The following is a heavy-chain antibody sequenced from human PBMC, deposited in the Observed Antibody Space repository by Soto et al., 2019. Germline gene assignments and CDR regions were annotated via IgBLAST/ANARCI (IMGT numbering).Heavy chain of an antibody. CDR1: GFTFSSYA. CDR2: ISGSGGST. CDR3: AKDREGIQLWLYDY. J-gene: IGHJ4*02. Sequence: GGSLRLSCAASGFTFSSYAMSWVRQAPGKGLEWVSAISGSGGSTYYADSVKGRFTISRDNSKNTLYLQMNSLRAEDTAVDYCAKDREGIQLWLYDYWGQGTLVTVSS. D-gene: IGHD5-18*01. V-gene: IGHV3-23*01.